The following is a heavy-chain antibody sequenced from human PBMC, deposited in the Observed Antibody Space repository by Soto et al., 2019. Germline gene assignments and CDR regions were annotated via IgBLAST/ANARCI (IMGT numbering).Heavy chain of an antibody. D-gene: IGHD6-13*01. V-gene: IGHV1-18*01. CDR1: GYTFTSYG. CDR3: ASSGTGTETKYYSYGMDV. Sequence: GASVKVSCKASGYTFTSYGISWVRQAPGQGLEWMGWISAYNGNTNYAQKLQGRVTMTTDTSTSTAYMELRSLGSDDPAVYYCASSGTGTETKYYSYGMDVWGQGTTVTVSS. CDR2: ISAYNGNT. J-gene: IGHJ6*02.